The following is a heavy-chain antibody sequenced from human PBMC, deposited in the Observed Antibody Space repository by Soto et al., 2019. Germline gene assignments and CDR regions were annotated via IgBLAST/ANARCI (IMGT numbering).Heavy chain of an antibody. V-gene: IGHV3-48*01. Sequence: EVQLVESGGGLVQPGGSLRLSCAASGFTFSSYSMNWVRQAPGKGLEWVSYISSSSSTIYYADSVKGRFTISRDNAKNSQYLQMNSLRAEDTAVYYCASHGGSGSYYYYYYMDVWGKGTTVTVSS. J-gene: IGHJ6*03. CDR2: ISSSSSTI. CDR1: GFTFSSYS. CDR3: ASHGGSGSYYYYYYMDV. D-gene: IGHD3-10*01.